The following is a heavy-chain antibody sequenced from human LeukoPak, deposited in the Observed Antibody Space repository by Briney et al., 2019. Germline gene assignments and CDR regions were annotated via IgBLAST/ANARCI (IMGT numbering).Heavy chain of an antibody. CDR1: GYTFTGYF. Sequence: GASVKVSCKASGYTFTGYFMHWMRQAPGQGLEWMGWINPNRGGTNYAQKFQGRVTMTRDTSISTAYMELSRLRSDDTAVYYCAILTAVPGTSYYGMDVWGQGITVTVSS. J-gene: IGHJ6*02. CDR3: AILTAVPGTSYYGMDV. V-gene: IGHV1-2*02. CDR2: INPNRGGT. D-gene: IGHD6-19*01.